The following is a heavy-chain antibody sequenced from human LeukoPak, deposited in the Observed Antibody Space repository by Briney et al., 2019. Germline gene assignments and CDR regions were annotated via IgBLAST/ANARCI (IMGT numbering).Heavy chain of an antibody. V-gene: IGHV4-34*01. Sequence: SETLSLTCAVYGGSFSGYYWSWIRQPPGKGLEWIGEINHSGSTNYNPSLKSRVTISVDTSKNQFSLKLSSVTAADAAVYYCARHYLQWLIRYWGQGTLVTVSS. CDR2: INHSGST. CDR1: GGSFSGYY. J-gene: IGHJ4*02. D-gene: IGHD6-19*01. CDR3: ARHYLQWLIRY.